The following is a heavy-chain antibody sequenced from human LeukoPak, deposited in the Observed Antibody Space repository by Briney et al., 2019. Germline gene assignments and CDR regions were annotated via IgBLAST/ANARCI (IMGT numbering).Heavy chain of an antibody. J-gene: IGHJ4*02. CDR2: IKSKTDGGTT. V-gene: IGHV3-15*01. CDR1: GFTFSNAW. D-gene: IGHD2-2*01. CDR3: AKDPRGYCSSTSCFLDY. Sequence: GGSLRLSCAASGFTFSNAWMSWVRQAPGKGLEWVGRIKSKTDGGTTDYAAPVKGRFTISRDDSKNTLYLQMNSLRAEDTAVYYCAKDPRGYCSSTSCFLDYWGQGTLVTVSS.